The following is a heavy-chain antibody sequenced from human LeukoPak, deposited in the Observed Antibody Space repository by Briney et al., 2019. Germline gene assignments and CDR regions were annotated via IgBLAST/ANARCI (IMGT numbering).Heavy chain of an antibody. V-gene: IGHV1-24*01. CDR3: ATGLGGVVRGDAFDF. CDR2: FDPEDGET. D-gene: IGHD4-23*01. Sequence: ASVKVSCKVSGYTLTELSMHWVRQAPGKGLEWMGGFDPEDGETIYAQKFQGRVTMTEDTSTDTAYMELSSLRSEDTAVYYCATGLGGVVRGDAFDFWGQRTMVTVSS. J-gene: IGHJ3*01. CDR1: GYTLTELS.